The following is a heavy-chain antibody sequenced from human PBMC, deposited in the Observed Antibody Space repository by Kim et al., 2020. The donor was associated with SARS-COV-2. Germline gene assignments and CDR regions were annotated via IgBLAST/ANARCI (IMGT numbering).Heavy chain of an antibody. J-gene: IGHJ4*02. D-gene: IGHD2-2*01. CDR3: ASRIVVVPAARDYYFDY. Sequence: SVKGIFHISRDDSKSIAYLQMNSLKPEDTAVYYCASRIVVVPAARDYYFDYWGQGTLVTVSS. V-gene: IGHV3-49*02.